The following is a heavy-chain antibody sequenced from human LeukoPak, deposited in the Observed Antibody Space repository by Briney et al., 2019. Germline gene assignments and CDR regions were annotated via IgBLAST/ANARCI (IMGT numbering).Heavy chain of an antibody. CDR2: IYNSGST. CDR1: GFTVGYNY. Sequence: GGSLRLSCAASGFTVGYNYMTWVRQAPGKGLEWVAAIYNSGSTYYADSVKGRFTISRDNSKNTMYLQMNSLKGEDTAVYYCARRXXXXXXIDP. V-gene: IGHV3-66*04. CDR3: ARRXXXXXXIDP. J-gene: IGHJ5*02.